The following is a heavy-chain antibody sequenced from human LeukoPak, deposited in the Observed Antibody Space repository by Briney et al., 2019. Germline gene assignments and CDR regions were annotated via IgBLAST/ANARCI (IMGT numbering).Heavy chain of an antibody. V-gene: IGHV3-23*01. CDR2: IYGSDDKT. Sequence: PGGSLRLSCVASGFTFSNYAMSWVRQAPGKGLELVSGIYGSDDKTVYGDAVKGRFTISRDNSKNTLYLQMNSLRAEDTAVYYCASSSGYCSGGSCFDYWGQGTLVTVSS. J-gene: IGHJ4*02. CDR1: GFTFSNYA. D-gene: IGHD2-15*01. CDR3: ASSSGYCSGGSCFDY.